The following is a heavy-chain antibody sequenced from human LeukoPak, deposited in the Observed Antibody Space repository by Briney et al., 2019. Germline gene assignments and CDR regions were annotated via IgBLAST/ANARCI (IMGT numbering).Heavy chain of an antibody. Sequence: PGGSLRLSCVASEFTFSDHYMDWVRQAPGKGLEWVGRIRNKVNSYTTEYAASVKGRFTISRDDSKNSLYVQMNSLKTEDTAVYYCARGRRLQNRNWFDLWGQGTLVTVSS. J-gene: IGHJ5*02. CDR3: ARGRRLQNRNWFDL. CDR1: EFTFSDHY. D-gene: IGHD4-11*01. V-gene: IGHV3-72*01. CDR2: IRNKVNSYTT.